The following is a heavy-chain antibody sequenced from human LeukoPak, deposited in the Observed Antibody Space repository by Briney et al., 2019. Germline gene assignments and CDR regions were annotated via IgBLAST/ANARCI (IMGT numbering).Heavy chain of an antibody. J-gene: IGHJ4*02. Sequence: GGSLRLSCAASGFTFSSYGMHWVRRAPGKGLEWVAVISYDGSNKYYADSVKGRFTISRDNSKNTLYLQMNSLRAEDTAVYYCAKDANYGGNSILFDYWGQGTLVTVSS. CDR3: AKDANYGGNSILFDY. V-gene: IGHV3-30*18. CDR1: GFTFSSYG. D-gene: IGHD4-23*01. CDR2: ISYDGSNK.